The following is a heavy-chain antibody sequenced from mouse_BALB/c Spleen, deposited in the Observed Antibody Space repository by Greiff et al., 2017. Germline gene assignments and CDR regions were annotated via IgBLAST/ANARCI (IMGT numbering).Heavy chain of an antibody. CDR2: ISSGSSTI. D-gene: IGHD1-1*01. CDR1: GFTFSSFG. CDR3: ARRTTTVEDYAMDY. Sequence: EVNVVESGGDLVKPGGSLKLSCAASGFTFSSFGMHWVRQAPEKGLEWVAYISSGSSTIYYADTVKGRFTISRDNPKNTLFLQMTSLRSEDTAMYYCARRTTTVEDYAMDYWGQGTSVTVSS. J-gene: IGHJ4*01. V-gene: IGHV5-17*02.